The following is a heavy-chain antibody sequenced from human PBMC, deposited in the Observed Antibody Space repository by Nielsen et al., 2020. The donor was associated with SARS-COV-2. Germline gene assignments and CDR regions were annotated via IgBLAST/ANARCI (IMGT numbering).Heavy chain of an antibody. CDR3: ARQPKMYYYYYMDV. V-gene: IGHV3-30*03. J-gene: IGHJ6*03. CDR1: GFTFSSYG. Sequence: GGSLRLSCAASGFTFSSYGMHWVRQAPGKGLEWVAVISYDGSNKYYADSVKGRFTISRDNSKNTLYLQMNSLRAEDTAVYYCARQPKMYYYYYMDVWGKGTTVTVSS. CDR2: ISYDGSNK.